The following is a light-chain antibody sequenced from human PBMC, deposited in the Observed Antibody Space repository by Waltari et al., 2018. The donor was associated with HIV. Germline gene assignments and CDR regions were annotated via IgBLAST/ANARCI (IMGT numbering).Light chain of an antibody. CDR2: EVN. Sequence: QSALTQPRSVSGSPGQSVTISCTGTSSAIGYFDYVSWYQQYPGKDTQVLIYEVNQRPSGVPDRFTGSKSGITASLTISGLQGEDEADYYCCSYAGAYTYVFGTGTKVNVL. J-gene: IGLJ1*01. V-gene: IGLV2-11*01. CDR3: CSYAGAYTYV. CDR1: SSAIGYFDY.